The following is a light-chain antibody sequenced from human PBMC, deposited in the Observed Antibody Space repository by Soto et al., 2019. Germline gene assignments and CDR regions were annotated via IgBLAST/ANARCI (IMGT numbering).Light chain of an antibody. CDR2: DAS. CDR1: QDIGSY. Sequence: DIQMTQSPSSLSASVGDRVTITCQASQDIGSYLNWYQQRPGKAPKGLNFDASTLETGVPSRFSGHGYGTDFTFTISILPHADVATYCCQHFHYLGYTFGQATKLEFK. CDR3: QHFHYLGYT. V-gene: IGKV1-33*01. J-gene: IGKJ2*01.